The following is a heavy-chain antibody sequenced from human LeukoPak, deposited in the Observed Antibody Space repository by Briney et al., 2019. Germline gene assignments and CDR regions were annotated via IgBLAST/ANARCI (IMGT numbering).Heavy chain of an antibody. J-gene: IGHJ4*02. D-gene: IGHD2-15*01. Sequence: SETLSLTCTVSGGSISSSGYYWGWIRQPPGKGLEWIGSIYYGGSTYYNPSLKSRVTIAVDTSNNQFSLKLSSVTAADTAMYYCARKYCSGGDCYSNYWGQGTLVTVSA. CDR2: IYYGGST. V-gene: IGHV4-39*01. CDR3: ARKYCSGGDCYSNY. CDR1: GGSISSSGYY.